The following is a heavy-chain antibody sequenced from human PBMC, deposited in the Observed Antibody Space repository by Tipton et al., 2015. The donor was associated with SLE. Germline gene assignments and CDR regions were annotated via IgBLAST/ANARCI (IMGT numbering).Heavy chain of an antibody. V-gene: IGHV4-30-2*06. Sequence: TLSLTCTVSGGSISNSYYYWGWIRQSPGKGLEWIGYIYHSGSTSYNPSLKSRVTISVDRSKNQFSLKLSSVTAADTAVYYCARDRGYCSSASCYNWFDPWGQGTLVTVSS. J-gene: IGHJ5*02. CDR3: ARDRGYCSSASCYNWFDP. D-gene: IGHD2-2*01. CDR2: IYHSGST. CDR1: GGSISNSYYY.